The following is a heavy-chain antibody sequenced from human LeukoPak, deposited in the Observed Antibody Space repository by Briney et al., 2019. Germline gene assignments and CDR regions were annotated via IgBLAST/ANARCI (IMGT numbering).Heavy chain of an antibody. CDR3: AREAYDSSGLGY. V-gene: IGHV3-21*01. CDR2: IGISSSYI. Sequence: GGSLRLSSAASRFAFSIYSMKWVRPAPGKGLEWVSSIGISSSYIYYADSVKGRFTISRNNAKNSLYLQMNSLRAEDTAVYYWAREAYDSSGLGYWGQGTLVTVSS. CDR1: RFAFSIYS. D-gene: IGHD3-22*01. J-gene: IGHJ4*02.